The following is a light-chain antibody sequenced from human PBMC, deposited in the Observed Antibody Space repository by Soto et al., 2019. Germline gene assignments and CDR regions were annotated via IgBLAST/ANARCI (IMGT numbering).Light chain of an antibody. CDR1: QSVSASY. CDR2: AAS. J-gene: IGKJ4*01. Sequence: EVVLTQSPGTLSLSPGERATLSCRASQSVSASYLSWYQQKPGQAPRLLIYAASSRATGIPDRFSGSEYGTDFTLTISGLEPEDSAVYFCQQYGISPALTFGGGTKVEIK. V-gene: IGKV3-20*01. CDR3: QQYGISPALT.